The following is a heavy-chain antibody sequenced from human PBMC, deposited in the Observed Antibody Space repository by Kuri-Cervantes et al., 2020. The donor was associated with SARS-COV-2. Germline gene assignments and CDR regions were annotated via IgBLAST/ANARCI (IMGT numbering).Heavy chain of an antibody. D-gene: IGHD6-13*01. CDR1: GYTFTGFY. CDR2: IIPIFGTA. J-gene: IGHJ3*02. CDR3: ATPRTGYSSSWGAFDI. V-gene: IGHV1-69*06. Sequence: SVKVSCKASGYTFTGFYMHWVRQAPGQGLEWMGGIIPIFGTANYAQKFQGRVTITADKSTRTAYMELSSLRSEDTAVYYCATPRTGYSSSWGAFDIWGQGTMVTVSS.